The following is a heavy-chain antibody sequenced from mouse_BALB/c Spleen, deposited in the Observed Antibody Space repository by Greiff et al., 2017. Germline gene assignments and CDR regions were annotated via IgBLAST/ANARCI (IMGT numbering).Heavy chain of an antibody. V-gene: IGHV1-7*01. J-gene: IGHJ4*01. CDR1: GYTFTSYW. Sequence: QVHVKQSGAELAKPGASVKMSCKASGYTFTSYWMHWVKQRPGQGLEWIGYINPSTGYTEYNQKFKDKATLTADKSSSTAYMQLSSLTSEDSAVYYCARYYRYDVNAMDYWGQGTSVTVSS. D-gene: IGHD2-14*01. CDR3: ARYYRYDVNAMDY. CDR2: INPSTGYT.